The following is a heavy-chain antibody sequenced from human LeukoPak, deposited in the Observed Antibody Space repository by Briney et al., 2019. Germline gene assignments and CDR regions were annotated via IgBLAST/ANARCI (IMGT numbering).Heavy chain of an antibody. CDR3: ARGWATIPD. V-gene: IGHV3-7*01. CDR1: GFNFSINW. Sequence: PGGSLRLSSSASGFNFSINWMTWVRQAPGKGLEWVANIPDDGSETNYVDSVKGRFIISRDNAKNSLSLQMNSLREEDTALYYCARGWATIPDWGQGTLVTVSS. J-gene: IGHJ1*01. CDR2: IPDDGSET. D-gene: IGHD5-24*01.